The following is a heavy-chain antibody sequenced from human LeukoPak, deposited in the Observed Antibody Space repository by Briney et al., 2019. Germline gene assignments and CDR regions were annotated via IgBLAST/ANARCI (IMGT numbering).Heavy chain of an antibody. CDR2: VYYSGST. CDR3: ARAKSGWYAGAFTFDY. J-gene: IGHJ4*02. D-gene: IGHD6-19*01. V-gene: IGHV4-30-4*01. Sequence: PSETLSLTCTVSGGSISSGDYYWSWMRQPPGKGLEWIGYVYYSGSTYYNPSLKSRVTISVDTSKNQFSLKLSSVSAADTAVYYCARAKSGWYAGAFTFDYWGQGTLVTASS. CDR1: GGSISSGDYY.